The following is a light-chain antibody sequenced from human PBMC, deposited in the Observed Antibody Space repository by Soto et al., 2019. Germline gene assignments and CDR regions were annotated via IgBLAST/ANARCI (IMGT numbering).Light chain of an antibody. CDR2: DAS. CDR1: QNVYNN. J-gene: IGKJ4*01. V-gene: IGKV3-15*01. CDR3: QQCRNWPLT. Sequence: EIVMTQSPATLSVSPGEGATLSCKASQNVYNNLAWYQQRPGQPPRLLIYDASTRATGISARFSGSGYGTEFTLTISRLQSEDFAVYFCQQCRNWPLTFGGGTKAEIK.